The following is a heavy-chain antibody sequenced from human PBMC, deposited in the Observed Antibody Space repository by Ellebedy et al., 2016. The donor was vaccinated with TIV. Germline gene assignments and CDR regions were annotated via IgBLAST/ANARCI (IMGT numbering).Heavy chain of an antibody. D-gene: IGHD1-1*01. CDR3: ATWGTGQVDDALDI. Sequence: ASVKVSCXTSGFTLSTHYIHWVRQAPGQGLEWMGISHPSGSDTNYAQQFQGRVTMTRDTSTSTVYMDLSSLRSDDTAVYYCATWGTGQVDDALDIWGQGTMVTVSS. V-gene: IGHV1-46*03. CDR1: GFTLSTHY. CDR2: SHPSGSDT. J-gene: IGHJ3*02.